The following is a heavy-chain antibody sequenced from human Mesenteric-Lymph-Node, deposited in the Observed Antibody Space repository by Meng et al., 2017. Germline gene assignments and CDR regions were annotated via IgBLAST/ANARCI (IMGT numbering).Heavy chain of an antibody. D-gene: IGHD4-17*01. CDR3: ARGRGYGDYGSLY. J-gene: IGHJ4*02. CDR2: SNHSGTT. V-gene: IGHV4-34*01. CDR1: GGFFSGYY. Sequence: GRVQRWGGGLLKPPGTLSLTSAVYGGFFSGYYWSWSRQPPGKGLEWIGESNHSGTTNYTPSLKSRVTISVDTSKNQFSLKLSSVTAADTAVDYCARGRGYGDYGSLYWGQGTLVTVSS.